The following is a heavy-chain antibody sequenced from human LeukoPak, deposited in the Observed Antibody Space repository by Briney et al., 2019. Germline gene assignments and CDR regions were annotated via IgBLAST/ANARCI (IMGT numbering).Heavy chain of an antibody. D-gene: IGHD3-22*01. J-gene: IGHJ4*02. CDR1: GFIFSSYW. CDR3: ARAYYYDNRAIDY. CDR2: LSSSSTYI. Sequence: GGSLRLSCAASGFIFSSYWMSWVRQAPGKGLEWVSTLSSSSTYIYHADSVKGRFTISRDNAKSSLYLQMNSLRAEDTAVYYCARAYYYDNRAIDYWGQGTLVTVSS. V-gene: IGHV3-21*06.